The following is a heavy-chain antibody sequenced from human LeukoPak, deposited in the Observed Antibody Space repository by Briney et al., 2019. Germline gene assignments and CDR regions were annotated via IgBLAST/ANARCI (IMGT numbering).Heavy chain of an antibody. Sequence: PSETLSLTCAVYGGSFSGYYWSWIRQPPGKGLEWIGEINHSGSTNYNPSLKSRVTISVDTSKNQYSLKLSSVTAADTAVYYCARTKYDLWSGYYYYGMDVWGQGTTVTVSS. D-gene: IGHD3-3*01. J-gene: IGHJ6*02. CDR1: GGSFSGYY. V-gene: IGHV4-34*01. CDR3: ARTKYDLWSGYYYYGMDV. CDR2: INHSGST.